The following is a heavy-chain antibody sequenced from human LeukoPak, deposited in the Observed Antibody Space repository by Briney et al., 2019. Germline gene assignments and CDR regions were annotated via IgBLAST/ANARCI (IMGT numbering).Heavy chain of an antibody. D-gene: IGHD5-12*01. CDR1: RFTFSSYD. J-gene: IGHJ6*04. CDR3: AKEGDEFRGYLDV. Sequence: GGSLRLSCAASRFTFSSYDMNWVRQAPGKGLEWVSHISESGTTIYYADSVKGRFTISRDNTKNSLYLQMNSLRDDDTAVYYCAKEGDEFRGYLDVWGKGTTVTVSS. V-gene: IGHV3-48*03. CDR2: ISESGTTI.